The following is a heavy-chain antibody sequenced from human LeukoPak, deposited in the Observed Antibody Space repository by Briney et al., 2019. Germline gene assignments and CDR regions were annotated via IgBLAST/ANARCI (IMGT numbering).Heavy chain of an antibody. CDR3: ARGSTARYYYDSSGYYRGAFDY. CDR2: INPSGGST. Sequence: ASVKVSCKASGYTFTSYYMHWVRQAPGQGLEWMGIINPSGGSTSYAQKFQGRVTMTRDMSTSTAYMELRSLRSDDTAVYYCARGSTARYYYDSSGYYRGAFDYWGQGTLVTVSS. CDR1: GYTFTSYY. V-gene: IGHV1-46*01. J-gene: IGHJ4*02. D-gene: IGHD3-22*01.